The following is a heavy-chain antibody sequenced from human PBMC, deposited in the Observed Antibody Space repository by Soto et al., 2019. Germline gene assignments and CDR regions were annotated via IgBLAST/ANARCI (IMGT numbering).Heavy chain of an antibody. J-gene: IGHJ4*02. CDR1: GYTFTNHG. Sequence: QVQLVQSGAAVKKPGASVKVSCKASGYTFTNHGISWVRQTPRQGLDGLGWISGHNGNTKYAQRLQGRVTMTTDTSTSTAYMELRRLKSDDTAVYYCARDLYPRAYYFDYWGQGTLVTVSS. V-gene: IGHV1-18*01. CDR2: ISGHNGNT. D-gene: IGHD3-10*01. CDR3: ARDLYPRAYYFDY.